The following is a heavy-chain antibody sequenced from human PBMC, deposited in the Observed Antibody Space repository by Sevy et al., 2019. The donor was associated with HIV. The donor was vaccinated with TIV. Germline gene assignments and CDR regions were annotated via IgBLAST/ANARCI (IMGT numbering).Heavy chain of an antibody. J-gene: IGHJ6*02. Sequence: ASVKVSCKASGYTFTDTGYYVHWVRQAPGQGLEWMGWINPKSGAKNYAQKFQGRVTMTRDTSVSTANMELSRLRSDETAVYYCARESYDFWTGPVDYDYGMDVWGQGTTVTVSS. CDR3: ARESYDFWTGPVDYDYGMDV. V-gene: IGHV1-2*02. CDR1: GYTFTDTGYY. CDR2: INPKSGAK. D-gene: IGHD3-3*01.